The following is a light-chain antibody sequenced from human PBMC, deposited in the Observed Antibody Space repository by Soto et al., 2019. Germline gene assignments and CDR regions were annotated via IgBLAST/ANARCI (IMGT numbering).Light chain of an antibody. V-gene: IGKV3-20*01. CDR2: GAS. CDR1: QSLTNNY. J-gene: IGKJ1*01. Sequence: EIVLTQSPGTLSLSPGDRATISCRASQSLTNNYFAWYQQKPGRALRLLIDGASTMATGIPDRFSGSGSGTEFTLTISRLEPEDVAVYYCQQYEAVVTFGQGTKVEI. CDR3: QQYEAVVT.